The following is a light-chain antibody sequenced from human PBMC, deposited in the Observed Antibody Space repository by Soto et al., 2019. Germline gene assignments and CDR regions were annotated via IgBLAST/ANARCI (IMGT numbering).Light chain of an antibody. CDR3: ATWDASLSLLYV. CDR2: NDR. V-gene: IGLV1-44*01. CDR1: SSNIGGNT. J-gene: IGLJ1*01. Sequence: QSALTQPPSASGTPGQRVTISCSGSSSNIGGNTVNWYQQLPGTAPRLLIYNDRQRPSGVPDRFSASKSGTSASLAISGLQSEDEADYYCATWDASLSLLYVFGTWTKVTVL.